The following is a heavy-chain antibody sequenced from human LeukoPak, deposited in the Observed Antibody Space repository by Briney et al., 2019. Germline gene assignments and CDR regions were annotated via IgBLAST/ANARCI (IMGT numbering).Heavy chain of an antibody. CDR3: ARGGDYMDV. Sequence: SETLSLTCAVYGGSFSGYYWSWIRQPPGKGLEWIGEINHSGSTNYNPSLKSRVTISVDTSKNQFPLKLSSVTAADTAVYYCARGGDYMDVWGKGTTVTISS. CDR2: INHSGST. CDR1: GGSFSGYY. J-gene: IGHJ6*03. D-gene: IGHD4-17*01. V-gene: IGHV4-34*01.